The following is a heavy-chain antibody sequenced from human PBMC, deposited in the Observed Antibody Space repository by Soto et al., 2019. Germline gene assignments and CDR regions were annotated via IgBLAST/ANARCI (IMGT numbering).Heavy chain of an antibody. CDR1: GGSISSYY. V-gene: IGHV4-59*01. D-gene: IGHD3-16*01. CDR2: IYYSGST. J-gene: IGHJ4*02. Sequence: QVQLQESGPGLVKPSETLSLTCTVSGGSISSYYWSWIRQPPGKGLEWIGYIYYSGSTNYNPSLKSRVTISVDTPKNQCSLKLSSVTAADTAVYYCVRGMMRDRNFDYWGQGTLVTVSS. CDR3: VRGMMRDRNFDY.